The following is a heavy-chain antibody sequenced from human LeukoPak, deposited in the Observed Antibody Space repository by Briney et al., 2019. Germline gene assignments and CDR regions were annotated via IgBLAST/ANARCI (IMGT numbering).Heavy chain of an antibody. D-gene: IGHD3-9*01. CDR1: GFTFNNYV. J-gene: IGHJ4*02. Sequence: PGGSLRLSCAASGFTFNNYVMNWVRQAPGKGLEWVSSITSGSSYRFYADSVKGRFTISRDNSKNTLYLQMNSLRAEDTAVYYCAKDSSPFDWLLNYFDYWGQGTLVTVSS. CDR3: AKDSSPFDWLLNYFDY. CDR2: ITSGSSYR. V-gene: IGHV3-23*01.